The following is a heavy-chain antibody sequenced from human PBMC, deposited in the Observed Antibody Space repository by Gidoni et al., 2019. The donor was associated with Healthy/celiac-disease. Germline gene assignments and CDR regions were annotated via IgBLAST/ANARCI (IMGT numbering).Heavy chain of an antibody. V-gene: IGHV2-70*01. J-gene: IGHJ6*02. CDR1: GFSLSTSGMC. CDR3: ARIRGGRYGGNMGYYYYYGMDV. CDR2: IDWDDDK. Sequence: QVTLRESGPALVKPTQTLTLTCTFSGFSLSTSGMCVSWIRQPPGKALEWLALIDWDDDKYYSTSLKTRLTISKDTSKNQVVLTMTNMDPVDTATYYCARIRGGRYGGNMGYYYYYGMDVWGQGTTVTVSS. D-gene: IGHD2-15*01.